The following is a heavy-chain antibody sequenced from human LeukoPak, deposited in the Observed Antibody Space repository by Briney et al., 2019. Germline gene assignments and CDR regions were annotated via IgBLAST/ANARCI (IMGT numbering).Heavy chain of an antibody. Sequence: GSLRLSCAASGFTFSSYAMSWVRQAPGKGLEWIGSIYYSGSTYYNPSLKSRVTISVDTSKNQFSLKLSSVTAADTAVYYCARLPRGIAARSYWGQGTLVTVSS. D-gene: IGHD6-6*01. V-gene: IGHV4-39*01. CDR3: ARLPRGIAARSY. CDR1: GFTFSSYA. CDR2: IYYSGST. J-gene: IGHJ4*02.